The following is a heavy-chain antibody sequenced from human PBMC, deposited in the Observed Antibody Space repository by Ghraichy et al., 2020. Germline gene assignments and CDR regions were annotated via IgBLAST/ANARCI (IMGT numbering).Heavy chain of an antibody. D-gene: IGHD1-1*01. CDR2: AYYWSKWSY. V-gene: IGHV6-1*01. CDR1: GDNVSTNGGA. Sequence: SQTLSLTCAISGDNVSTNGGAWNWIRQSPSRGLEWLVRAYYWSKWSYEYAVSVKSRMTINSDTSKNQFSLQLKSVTPEETALYSCARGTNNAFDIWGQGTMVTVSS. J-gene: IGHJ3*02. CDR3: ARGTNNAFDI.